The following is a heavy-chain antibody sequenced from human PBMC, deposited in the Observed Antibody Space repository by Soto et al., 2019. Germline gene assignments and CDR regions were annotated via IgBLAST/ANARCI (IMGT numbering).Heavy chain of an antibody. D-gene: IGHD6-13*01. V-gene: IGHV3-49*03. CDR3: TAARKGIAAAGTFWI. CDR1: GFTFGDYA. J-gene: IGHJ3*02. CDR2: IRSKAYGGTT. Sequence: PGGSLRLSCTASGFTFGDYAMSWFRQAPGKGPEWVGFIRSKAYGGTTEYAASVKGRFTISRDDSKSIAYLQMNSLKTEDTAVYYCTAARKGIAAAGTFWIWGQGTMVT.